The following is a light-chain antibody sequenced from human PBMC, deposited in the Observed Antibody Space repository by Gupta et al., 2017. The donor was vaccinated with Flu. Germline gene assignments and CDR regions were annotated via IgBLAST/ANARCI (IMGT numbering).Light chain of an antibody. CDR1: QSISSW. J-gene: IGKJ1*01. CDR3: QQYNSYT. CDR2: KAS. Sequence: DNQMTQSPSTLSASVGDRVTITCRASQSISSWLAWYQQKPGKAPKLLIYKASSLESGVPSRFSGSGSGTEFTLTSSSLQPDDFATYYFQQYNSYTFGQGTKVEIK. V-gene: IGKV1-5*03.